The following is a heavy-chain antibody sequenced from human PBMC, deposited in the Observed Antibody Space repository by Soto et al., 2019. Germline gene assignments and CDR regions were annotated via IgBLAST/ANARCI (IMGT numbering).Heavy chain of an antibody. V-gene: IGHV3-23*01. CDR2: ISGSGGST. D-gene: IGHD3-16*02. J-gene: IGHJ4*02. CDR3: EKDYDYVWWSYRYYY. Sequence: EVQLLESGGGLVQPGGSLRLSCAASGFTFSSYAMSWVRQAPGKGLEWVSAISGSGGSTYYADSVKGRFTISRDNSKNTLYLQMNSLRAEDTDVYYCEKDYDYVWWSYRYYYWGQGTLVTVSS. CDR1: GFTFSSYA.